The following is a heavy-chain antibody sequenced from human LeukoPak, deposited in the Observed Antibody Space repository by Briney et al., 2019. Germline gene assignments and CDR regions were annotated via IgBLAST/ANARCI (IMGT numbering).Heavy chain of an antibody. CDR2: ISAYNGNT. D-gene: IGHD5-18*01. CDR1: GYTFTSYG. J-gene: IGHJ5*02. CDR3: ARGPLRIQLWTGWFDP. V-gene: IGHV1-18*01. Sequence: ASVKVSCKASGYTFTSYGISWVRQAPGQGLEWMGWISAYNGNTNYAQKLQGRVTMTTDTSTSTAYMELRSLRSDDTAVYYCARGPLRIQLWTGWFDPWGQGTLVTVSS.